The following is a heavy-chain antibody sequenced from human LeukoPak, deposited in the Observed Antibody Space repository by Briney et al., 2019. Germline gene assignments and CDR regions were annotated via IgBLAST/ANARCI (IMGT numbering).Heavy chain of an antibody. V-gene: IGHV3-30-3*01. J-gene: IGHJ6*02. CDR3: TRDLMDYDVSTGLHHYYMDV. Sequence: GGSLRLSCAASGFTFSSYAMHWVRQAPGKGLEWVAVISYDGSNKYYADSVRGRFTISRDNSKNTLYLQMNSLRAEDTAVYYCTRDLMDYDVSTGLHHYYMDVWGQGTTVTVSS. CDR1: GFTFSSYA. CDR2: ISYDGSNK. D-gene: IGHD3-9*01.